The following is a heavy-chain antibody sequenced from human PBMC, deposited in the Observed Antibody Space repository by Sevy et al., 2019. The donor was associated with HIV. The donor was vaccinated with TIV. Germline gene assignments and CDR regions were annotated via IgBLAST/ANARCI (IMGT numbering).Heavy chain of an antibody. V-gene: IGHV3-30-3*01. D-gene: IGHD3-10*01. CDR1: GFTFSSYA. J-gene: IGHJ5*02. CDR2: ISYDGSNK. CDR3: AREQRGVQDWFDP. Sequence: VGPLRLSCAASGFTFSSYAMHLVRQAPGKGLEWVAVISYDGSNKSYADSVKGRFTISRDNSKNALYLQMNSLRAEDTAEYYCAREQRGVQDWFDPWGQGTLVTVSS.